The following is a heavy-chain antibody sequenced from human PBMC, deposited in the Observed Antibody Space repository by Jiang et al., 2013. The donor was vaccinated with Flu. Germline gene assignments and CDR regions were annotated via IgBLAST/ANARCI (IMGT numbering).Heavy chain of an antibody. CDR2: VYYTGTT. V-gene: IGHV4-59*01. J-gene: IGHJ4*01. CDR3: SRDTTIRPRAFDH. Sequence: VYYTGTTNYNPSLEGRVTISLDRSKSQASLSLSSVTAADTAVYYCSRDTTIRPRAFDHWGHGTLVVVSS. D-gene: IGHD5-24*01.